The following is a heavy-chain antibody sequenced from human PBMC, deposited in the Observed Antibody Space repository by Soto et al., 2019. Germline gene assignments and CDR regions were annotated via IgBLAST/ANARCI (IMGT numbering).Heavy chain of an antibody. D-gene: IGHD3-3*01. J-gene: IGHJ5*02. Sequence: KPXATLSLTCTVSGGCISSYYWSWIRQPPGKGLEWIGYIYYSGSTNYNPSLKSRVTISVDTSKNQFSLKLSSVTAADTAVYYCARAENYYDFWSGSRNWFDPWGQGTLVTVSS. CDR1: GGCISSYY. V-gene: IGHV4-59*01. CDR2: IYYSGST. CDR3: ARAENYYDFWSGSRNWFDP.